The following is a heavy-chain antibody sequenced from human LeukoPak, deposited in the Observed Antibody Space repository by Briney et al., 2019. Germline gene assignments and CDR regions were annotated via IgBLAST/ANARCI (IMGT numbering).Heavy chain of an antibody. CDR2: IRYDGSNK. CDR1: GFTFSSYG. CDR3: AKDHRYRSGGSCYSDWFDP. Sequence: GGFLRLSCAASGFTFSSYGMHWVRQAPGKGLEWVAFIRYDGSNKYYADSVKGRFTISRDKSKNTLYLQMNSLRAEDTAVYYCAKDHRYRSGGSCYSDWFDPWGQGTLVTVSS. J-gene: IGHJ5*02. D-gene: IGHD2-15*01. V-gene: IGHV3-30*02.